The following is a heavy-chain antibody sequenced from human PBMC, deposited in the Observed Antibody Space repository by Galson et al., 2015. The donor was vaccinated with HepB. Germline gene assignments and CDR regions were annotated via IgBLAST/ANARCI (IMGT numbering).Heavy chain of an antibody. CDR2: ISGSGTVI. Sequence: SLRLSCAASGFTFSDYTMNWVRQVPGEGLEWVSGISGSGTVIYYADSVKGLITISRDNAKNSLCLQMNSLRAEDTAVYYCAKDPASDWYVEYWGQGVLFMVSS. J-gene: IGHJ4*02. CDR1: GFTFSDYT. D-gene: IGHD6-19*01. V-gene: IGHV3-21*01. CDR3: AKDPASDWYVEY.